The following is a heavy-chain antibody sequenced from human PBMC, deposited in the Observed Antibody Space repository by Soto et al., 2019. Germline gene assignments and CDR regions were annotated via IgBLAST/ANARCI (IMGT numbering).Heavy chain of an antibody. Sequence: ASVKVSCKASGYTFTGYYMHWVRQAPGQGLEWMGWINPNSGGTNYAQKFQGRVTMTRDTSISTAYMELSRLRYDDTAVYYCARRVIGYCSSTSCYTGIVRTPDYGMDVWGQGTPVTVCS. D-gene: IGHD2-2*02. CDR3: ARRVIGYCSSTSCYTGIVRTPDYGMDV. CDR1: GYTFTGYY. V-gene: IGHV1-2*02. CDR2: INPNSGGT. J-gene: IGHJ6*02.